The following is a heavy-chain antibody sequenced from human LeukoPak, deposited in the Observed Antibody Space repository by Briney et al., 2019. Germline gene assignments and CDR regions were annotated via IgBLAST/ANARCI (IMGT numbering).Heavy chain of an antibody. V-gene: IGHV3-33*01. CDR2: IWYDGSNK. CDR1: GFTFSSYG. J-gene: IGHJ3*02. Sequence: PGGSLRLSCAASGFTFSSYGMHWVRQAPGKGLEWVAVIWYDGSNKYYADSVKGRFTISRDNSKNTLYLQMNSLRAKDTAVYYCARPPSTIFGVVFAFDIWGQGTMVTVSS. CDR3: ARPPSTIFGVVFAFDI. D-gene: IGHD3-3*01.